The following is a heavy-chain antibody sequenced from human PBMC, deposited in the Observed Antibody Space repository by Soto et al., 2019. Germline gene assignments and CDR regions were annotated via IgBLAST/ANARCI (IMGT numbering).Heavy chain of an antibody. D-gene: IGHD1-26*01. V-gene: IGHV3-15*07. J-gene: IGHJ3*02. CDR3: TTGPPRDSGSYPHDAFDI. CDR2: IKSKTDGGTT. Sequence: GGSLILSCAASGFTFSNAWMNWVRQAPGKGLEWVGRIKSKTDGGTTDYAAPVKGRFTISRDDSKNTLYLQMNSLKTEDTAVYYCTTGPPRDSGSYPHDAFDIWGQGTMVIVSS. CDR1: GFTFSNAW.